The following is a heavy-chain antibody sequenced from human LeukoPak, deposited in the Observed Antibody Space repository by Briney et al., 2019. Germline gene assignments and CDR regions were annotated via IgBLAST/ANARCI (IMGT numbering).Heavy chain of an antibody. J-gene: IGHJ6*04. Sequence: GGSLRLSCAASGFTFSSYWMSWVRQAPGKGLEWVANIKQDGSEKYYVDSVKGRFTISRDNYKNTLYLQMNSLRAEDTAVYYCAKVAGGLLDVWGKGTTVTVSS. CDR2: IKQDGSEK. V-gene: IGHV3-7*03. CDR1: GFTFSSYW. D-gene: IGHD4-23*01. CDR3: AKVAGGLLDV.